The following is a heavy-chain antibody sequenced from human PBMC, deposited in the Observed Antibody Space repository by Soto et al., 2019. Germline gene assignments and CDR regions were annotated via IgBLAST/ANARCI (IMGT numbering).Heavy chain of an antibody. CDR2: ISSSSSYI. Sequence: EVQLVESGGGLVKPGGSLRLSCAASGFTFSSYSMNWVRQAPGKGLEWVSAISSSSSYIYYADSVKGRFTISRDHAKNSLYLQMNSLRAEDTAVYYCARDTAATTIFGVVDWFDPWGQGTLVTVSS. V-gene: IGHV3-21*01. CDR1: GFTFSSYS. D-gene: IGHD3-3*01. CDR3: ARDTAATTIFGVVDWFDP. J-gene: IGHJ5*02.